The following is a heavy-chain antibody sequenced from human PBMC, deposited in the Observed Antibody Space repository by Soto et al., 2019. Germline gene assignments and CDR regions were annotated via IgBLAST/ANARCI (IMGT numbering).Heavy chain of an antibody. V-gene: IGHV3-23*01. CDR2: ISGSGGST. D-gene: IGHD3-22*01. Sequence: GGALRLSCAASGFTFSSYAISWVRQAPGKGLEWVSAISGSGGSTYYADSVKGRFTISRDNSKNTLYLQMNSLRAEDTAVYYCAKKLQAYYYDSSGYGYWGQGTLVTVSS. J-gene: IGHJ4*02. CDR1: GFTFSSYA. CDR3: AKKLQAYYYDSSGYGY.